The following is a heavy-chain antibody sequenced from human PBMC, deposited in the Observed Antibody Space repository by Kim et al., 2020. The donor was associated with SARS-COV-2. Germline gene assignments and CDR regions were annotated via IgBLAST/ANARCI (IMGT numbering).Heavy chain of an antibody. CDR3: ARALSYGTIDY. CDR1: GGSISSYY. CDR2: IYYSGST. Sequence: SETLSLTCTVSGGSISSYYWSWIRQPPGKGLEWIGYIYYSGSTNYNPSLKSRVTISVDTSKNQFSLKLSSVTAADTAVYYCARALSYGTIDYWGQGTLVTVSS. J-gene: IGHJ4*02. D-gene: IGHD1-1*01. V-gene: IGHV4-59*13.